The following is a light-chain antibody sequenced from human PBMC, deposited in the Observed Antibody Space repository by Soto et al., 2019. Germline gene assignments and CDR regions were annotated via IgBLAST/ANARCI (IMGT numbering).Light chain of an antibody. V-gene: IGLV2-8*01. CDR3: SAYAGSNNLI. J-gene: IGLJ2*01. Sequence: QSALTQPPSASGSRGQSVTISCTGTSSDVGGYNYVSWYQQHPGKAPKLMIYEVSKRPSGAPDRFSGSKSGNTASLTVSGLQAEDEADYYCSAYAGSNNLIFGGGTKLTVL. CDR1: SSDVGGYNY. CDR2: EVS.